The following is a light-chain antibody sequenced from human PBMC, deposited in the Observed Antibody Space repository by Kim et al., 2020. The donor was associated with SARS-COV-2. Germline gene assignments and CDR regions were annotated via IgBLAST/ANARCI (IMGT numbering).Light chain of an antibody. V-gene: IGKV3-11*01. J-gene: IGKJ5*01. CDR3: QQRGN. CDR1: QSVATY. Sequence: VVRQSPATLSLSPGERATLSCRASQSVATYLAWYQQKPGQAPRLLIYDASKRATGITARFRGSGSGTDFTLTIGNLEPDDSAVYYCQQRGNFGQGTRLEIK. CDR2: DAS.